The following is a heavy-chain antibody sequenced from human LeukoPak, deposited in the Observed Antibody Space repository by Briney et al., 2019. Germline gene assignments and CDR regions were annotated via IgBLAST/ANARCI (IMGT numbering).Heavy chain of an antibody. V-gene: IGHV3-30*02. J-gene: IGHJ4*02. D-gene: IGHD3-10*01. CDR2: IRYDGSNK. CDR3: AKVEVSVVRGVIDFDY. Sequence: GGSLRLSCAASGFTFSSYGMHWVRQAPGKGLEWVAFIRYDGSNKYYADSVKGRFTISRDNSKNTLYLQMNSLRAGDTAAYYCAKVEVSVVRGVIDFDYWGQGTLVTVSS. CDR1: GFTFSSYG.